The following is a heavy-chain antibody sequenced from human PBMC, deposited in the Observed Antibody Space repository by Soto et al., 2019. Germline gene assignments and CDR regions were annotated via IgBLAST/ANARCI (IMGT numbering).Heavy chain of an antibody. D-gene: IGHD3-10*01. CDR1: GGSISSYY. CDR2: IYYSGST. J-gene: IGHJ6*02. CDR3: ARGTSGEYMARGVKSPYYGLDV. V-gene: IGHV4-59*12. Sequence: PSETLSLTCTVSGGSISSYYWSWIRQPPGKGLEWIGYIYYSGSTNYNPSLKSRVTISVDTSKNQFSLKLSSVTAADTAVYHCARGTSGEYMARGVKSPYYGLDVWGQGTTATVS.